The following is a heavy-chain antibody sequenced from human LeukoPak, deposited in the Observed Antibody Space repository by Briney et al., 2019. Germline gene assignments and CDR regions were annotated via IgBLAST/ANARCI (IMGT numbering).Heavy chain of an antibody. CDR2: ISGSGGST. V-gene: IGHV3-23*01. D-gene: IGHD2-15*01. Sequence: GGTLRLTCADSGFTFSSDAMSWVGQALGKGLEWVSAISGSGGSTYYADSVKGRFTISRDNSKNTLYLQMNSLRAEDTAVYYCAKDRTYSYWGQGTLVTVSS. J-gene: IGHJ4*02. CDR3: AKDRTYSY. CDR1: GFTFSSDA.